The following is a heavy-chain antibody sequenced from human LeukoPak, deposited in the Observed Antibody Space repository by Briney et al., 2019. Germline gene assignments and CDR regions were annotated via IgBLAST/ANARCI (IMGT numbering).Heavy chain of an antibody. CDR1: GYSISSGYY. CDR3: ARSPRLGRYGYGPWELPVSYFDY. Sequence: SETLSLTCTVSGYSISSGYYWGWIRQPPGKGLEWFGSIYHSGSTSYNPPLKSRVTISVDTTNNHFSLKLSYVTAADTAVYYCARSPRLGRYGYGPWELPVSYFDYWGQGTLVTVSS. J-gene: IGHJ4*02. CDR2: IYHSGST. V-gene: IGHV4-38-2*02. D-gene: IGHD1-26*01.